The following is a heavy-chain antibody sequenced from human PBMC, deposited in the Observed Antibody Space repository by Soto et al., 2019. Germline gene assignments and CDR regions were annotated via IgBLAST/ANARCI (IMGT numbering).Heavy chain of an antibody. Sequence: QLQLQESGPGLVKPSEILSLTCTVSGGSISSSSYYWGWIRQPPGKGLEWIGSIYYSASTYYNPSLKSRVTILVDTSKNQFSLKLSSVTAADTAVYYCATQLATVTTPGEYFDYWGQGTLVTVSS. D-gene: IGHD4-17*01. CDR1: GGSISSSSYY. CDR2: IYYSAST. CDR3: ATQLATVTTPGEYFDY. J-gene: IGHJ4*02. V-gene: IGHV4-39*01.